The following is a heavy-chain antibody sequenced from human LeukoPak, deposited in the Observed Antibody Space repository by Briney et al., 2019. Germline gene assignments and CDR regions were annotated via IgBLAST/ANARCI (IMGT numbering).Heavy chain of an antibody. Sequence: SETLSLTCAVYGGSFSGYYWSWIRQPPGKGLEWIGEINHSGSTNYNPSLMSRVTISVDTSKNQFSLKLSSVTAADTAVYYCARVTVPSRVYSGYSYYYYYYYMDVWGKGTTVTISS. CDR2: INHSGST. CDR1: GGSFSGYY. CDR3: ARVTVPSRVYSGYSYYYYYYYMDV. V-gene: IGHV4-34*01. D-gene: IGHD5-12*01. J-gene: IGHJ6*03.